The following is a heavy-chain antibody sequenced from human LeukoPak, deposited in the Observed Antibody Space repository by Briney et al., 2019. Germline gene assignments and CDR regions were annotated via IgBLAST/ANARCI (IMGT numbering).Heavy chain of an antibody. CDR2: ISGSGGST. CDR1: GFTLSSYA. Sequence: PGGSLRLSCAASGFTLSSYAMSWVRQAPGKGLEWVSAISGSGGSTYYADSVKGRFTISRDNSKNTLYLQMNTLRAEDTAVYYCARDKLGANDAFDIWGQGTMVTVSS. J-gene: IGHJ3*02. D-gene: IGHD4/OR15-4a*01. V-gene: IGHV3-23*01. CDR3: ARDKLGANDAFDI.